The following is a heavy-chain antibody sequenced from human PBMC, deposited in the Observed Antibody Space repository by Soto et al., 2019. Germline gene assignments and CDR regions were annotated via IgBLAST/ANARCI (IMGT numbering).Heavy chain of an antibody. J-gene: IGHJ5*02. V-gene: IGHV4-30-2*01. D-gene: IGHD2-2*01. CDR3: ARGLGYCSTTTCSEDWFDP. Sequence: LSLTCTVSGDSISSGDNSWSWIRQPPGQGLEWIGYIFRSGSSFSNPSLRSRVTLSVDTSKSQFSLSLSTVTAADTALYYCARGLGYCSTTTCSEDWFDPWGPGTLVTVSS. CDR2: IFRSGSS. CDR1: GDSISSGDNS.